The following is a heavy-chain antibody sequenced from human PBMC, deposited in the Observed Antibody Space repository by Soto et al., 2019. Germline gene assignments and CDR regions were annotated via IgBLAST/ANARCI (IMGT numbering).Heavy chain of an antibody. CDR3: ARSYSNYLFYYGMDV. V-gene: IGHV1-69*13. CDR1: GGTFSSYA. D-gene: IGHD4-4*01. Sequence: ASVKVPCKASGGTFSSYAISWVRQAPGQGLEWMGGIIPIFGTANYAQKFQGRVTITADESTSTAYMELSSLRSEDTAVYYCARSYSNYLFYYGMDVWGQGTTVTVSS. CDR2: IIPIFGTA. J-gene: IGHJ6*02.